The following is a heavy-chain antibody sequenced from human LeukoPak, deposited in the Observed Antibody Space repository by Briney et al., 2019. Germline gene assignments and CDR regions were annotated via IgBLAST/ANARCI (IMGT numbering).Heavy chain of an antibody. CDR1: GGSISRYY. D-gene: IGHD3-10*01. CDR3: ARQGKLWFGELFDMDV. J-gene: IGHJ6*03. CDR2: IYYSGST. Sequence: PSETLSLTCTVSGGSISRYYWSWIRQPPGKGLEWIGYIYYSGSTNYNPSLKSRVTISVDTSKNQFSLKLSSVTAADTAVYYCARQGKLWFGELFDMDVWGKGTTVTVSS. V-gene: IGHV4-59*08.